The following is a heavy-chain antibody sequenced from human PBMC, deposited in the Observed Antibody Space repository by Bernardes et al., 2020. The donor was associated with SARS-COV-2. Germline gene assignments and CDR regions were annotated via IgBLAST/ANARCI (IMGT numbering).Heavy chain of an antibody. J-gene: IGHJ6*02. CDR3: ARAGIAAAGTRYYYYYGMDV. V-gene: IGHV1-2*04. D-gene: IGHD6-13*01. CDR2: INPNSGGT. Sequence: ASVKVSCKASGYTFTGYYMHWVRQAPGPGLEWMGWINPNSGGTNYAQKFQGWVTMTRDTSISTAYMELSRLRSDDTAVYYCARAGIAAAGTRYYYYYGMDVWGQGTTVTVSS. CDR1: GYTFTGYY.